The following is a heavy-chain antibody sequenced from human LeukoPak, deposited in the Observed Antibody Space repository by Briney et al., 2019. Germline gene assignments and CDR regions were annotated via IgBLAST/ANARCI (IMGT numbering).Heavy chain of an antibody. V-gene: IGHV4-31*03. D-gene: IGHD6-13*01. J-gene: IGHJ5*02. CDR2: IYYSGSI. CDR3: ARAAADQNNWFDP. Sequence: SQTLSLTCTVSGGSISSGGYYWSWIRQYPGKGLEWIGYIYYSGSIYYNPSLKSRVIISIDTSKNQFSLKLSSVTAADTAVYYCARAAADQNNWFDPWGQGTPVTVS. CDR1: GGSISSGGYY.